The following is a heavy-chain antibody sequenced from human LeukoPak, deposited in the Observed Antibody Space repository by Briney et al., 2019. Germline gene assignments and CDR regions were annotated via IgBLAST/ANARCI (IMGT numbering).Heavy chain of an antibody. CDR2: IYTSGST. J-gene: IGHJ4*02. CDR3: ARDPLDFFDY. Sequence: TLSLTCTVSGGSISSGSYYWSWIRQPAGKGLEWIGRIYTSGSTNYNPSLKSRVTISVDTSKNQFSLKLSSVTAADTAVYYCARDPLDFFDYWGQGTLVTVSS. CDR1: GGSISSGSYY. V-gene: IGHV4-61*02.